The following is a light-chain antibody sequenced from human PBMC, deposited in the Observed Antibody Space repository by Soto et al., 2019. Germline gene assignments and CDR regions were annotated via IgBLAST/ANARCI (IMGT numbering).Light chain of an antibody. Sequence: QPVLTQSSSASASLGSSVKLTCTLSSGHSSYIIAWHQQQPGKAPRYLMKLEGSGNYNKGSGVPDRFSGSSSEADRYLTISNLQFEDEADYYCETWDSNTRVFGGGTKLTVL. CDR1: SGHSSYI. J-gene: IGLJ3*02. CDR2: LEGSGNY. CDR3: ETWDSNTRV. V-gene: IGLV4-60*02.